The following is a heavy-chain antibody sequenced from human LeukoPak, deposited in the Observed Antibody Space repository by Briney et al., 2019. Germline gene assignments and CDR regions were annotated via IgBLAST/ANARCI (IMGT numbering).Heavy chain of an antibody. Sequence: SGTLSLTCAVSGGSISSSNWWSWVRQPPGKGLEWIGEIYHSGSTNYNPSLKSRVTISVDKSKNQFSLKLGSVTAADTAVYYCARGSYYDSSGSTPYFDYWGQGTLVTVSS. CDR3: ARGSYYDSSGSTPYFDY. J-gene: IGHJ4*02. CDR2: IYHSGST. CDR1: GGSISSSNW. V-gene: IGHV4-4*02. D-gene: IGHD3-22*01.